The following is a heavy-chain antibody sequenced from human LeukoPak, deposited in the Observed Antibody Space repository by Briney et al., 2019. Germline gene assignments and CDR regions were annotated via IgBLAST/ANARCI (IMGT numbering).Heavy chain of an antibody. J-gene: IGHJ4*02. V-gene: IGHV4-39*01. CDR2: IYYSGST. CDR3: ARLYYDFWSGYPYYFDY. D-gene: IGHD3-3*01. Sequence: SETLSLTCTVSGGSISSSSYYWGWIRQPPGKGLEWIGSIYYSGSTYYNPSLKSRVTISVDTSKNQFSLKLSSVTAADTAVYYCARLYYDFWSGYPYYFDYWAQGTLVTVSS. CDR1: GGSISSSSYY.